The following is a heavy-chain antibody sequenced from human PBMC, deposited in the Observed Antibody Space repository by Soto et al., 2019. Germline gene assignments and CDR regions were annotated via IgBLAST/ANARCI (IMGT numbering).Heavy chain of an antibody. CDR2: INPEGSST. D-gene: IGHD2-15*01. CDR3: ARSPGGYYID. V-gene: IGHV3-74*01. CDR1: GFTFSSDW. Sequence: PGGSLRLSCAASGFTFSSDWMHWVRQAPGKGLVWVARINPEGSSTNYADSAEGRFTISRDNARNTLYLQMNSLRAEDTAVYYCARSPGGYYIDWGQGTMVTVSS. J-gene: IGHJ3*01.